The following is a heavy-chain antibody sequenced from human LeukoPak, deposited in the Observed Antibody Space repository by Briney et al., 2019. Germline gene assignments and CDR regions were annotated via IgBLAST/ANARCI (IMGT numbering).Heavy chain of an antibody. D-gene: IGHD5-12*01. Sequence: SETLSLTCTVSGDSMSSGSYYWGWIRQPPGKGLEWIGSIYYSGSTYYNPSLKSRVTISVDTSKNQFSLKLSSVTAADTAVYYCARDYSGYELPYYYYYYMDVWGKGTTVTVSS. J-gene: IGHJ6*03. CDR2: IYYSGST. CDR3: ARDYSGYELPYYYYYYMDV. V-gene: IGHV4-39*07. CDR1: GDSMSSGSYY.